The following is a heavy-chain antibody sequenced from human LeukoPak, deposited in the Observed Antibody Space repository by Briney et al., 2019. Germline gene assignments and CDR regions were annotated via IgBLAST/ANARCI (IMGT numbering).Heavy chain of an antibody. CDR2: IYSGGST. Sequence: GGSLRLSCAASGLTVSRNYMSWVRQAPGKGLESVSVIYSGGSTYYADSVRGRFTISRDNSKNTLYLQMNSLRVEDTAVYYGARVGGHWGQGTLVTVSS. J-gene: IGHJ4*02. CDR3: ARVGGH. D-gene: IGHD3-10*01. V-gene: IGHV3-53*01. CDR1: GLTVSRNY.